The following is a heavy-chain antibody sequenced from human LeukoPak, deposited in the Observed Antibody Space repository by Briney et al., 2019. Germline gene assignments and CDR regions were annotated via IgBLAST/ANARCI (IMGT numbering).Heavy chain of an antibody. CDR2: IYYSGST. D-gene: IGHD6-13*01. CDR3: ARLRWESSWHDFDY. CDR1: GGSISSNSYY. V-gene: IGHV4-39*01. Sequence: SETLSLTCTVSGGSISSNSYYWGWLRQPPGTGLEWIGSIYYSGSTYYNPSLKSRVTISVDTSKNQFSLKLSSVTAADTAVYYCARLRWESSWHDFDYWGQGTLVTVSS. J-gene: IGHJ4*02.